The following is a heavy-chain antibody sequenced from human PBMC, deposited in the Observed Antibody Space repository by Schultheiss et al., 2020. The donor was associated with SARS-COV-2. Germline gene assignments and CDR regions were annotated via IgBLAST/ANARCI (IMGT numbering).Heavy chain of an antibody. CDR2: IYYSGST. CDR3: TRDIAAGTGRAFDI. CDR1: GGSISSSSYY. D-gene: IGHD6-13*01. J-gene: IGHJ3*02. Sequence: SETLSLTCTVSGGSISSSSYYWGWIRQPPGKGLEWIGSIYYSGSTYYNPSLKSRVTISVDTSKNQFSLKLSSVTAADTAVYFCTRDIAAGTGRAFDIWGQGTVVTVSS. V-gene: IGHV4-39*02.